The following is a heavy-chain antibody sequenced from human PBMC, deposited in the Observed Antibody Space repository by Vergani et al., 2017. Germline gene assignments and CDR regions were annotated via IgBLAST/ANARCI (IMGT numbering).Heavy chain of an antibody. J-gene: IGHJ4*02. V-gene: IGHV3-30*18. CDR1: GFTFSSYG. Sequence: QVQLVESGGGVVQPGRSLRLSCAASGFTFSSYGMHWVRQAPGKGLEWVAVISYDGSNKYYADSAKGRFTISRDNSKNTLYLQMNSLRAEDTAVYYCAKDFSSGYFPYYFDYWGQGTLVTVSS. D-gene: IGHD3-22*01. CDR3: AKDFSSGYFPYYFDY. CDR2: ISYDGSNK.